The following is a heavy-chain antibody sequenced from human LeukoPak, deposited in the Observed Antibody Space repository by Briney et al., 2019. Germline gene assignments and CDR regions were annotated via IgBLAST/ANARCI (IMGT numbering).Heavy chain of an antibody. D-gene: IGHD3-10*01. Sequence: SVKVSYKASGGTLSSYAISWVRQAPGQGLEWMGRIIPIFGTANYAQKFQGRVTITTDESTSTAYMELSSLRSEDTAVYYCARPYNWNLIPMVRGVTDNAFDIWGQGTMVTVSS. CDR2: IIPIFGTA. CDR3: ARPYNWNLIPMVRGVTDNAFDI. J-gene: IGHJ3*02. V-gene: IGHV1-69*05. CDR1: GGTLSSYA.